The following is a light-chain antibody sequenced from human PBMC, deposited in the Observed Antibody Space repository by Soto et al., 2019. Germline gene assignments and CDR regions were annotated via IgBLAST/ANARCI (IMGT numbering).Light chain of an antibody. Sequence: EIVMTQSPATLSVSPGERATLSCRASQSVSSNLAWYQKKSGQAPRLLIYGASTRATGIPARFSGNEYGTEFTLTISSLQSEDFAVYYCQQSKSWPGVTFGPGTKVDVK. J-gene: IGKJ3*01. CDR2: GAS. CDR3: QQSKSWPGVT. CDR1: QSVSSN. V-gene: IGKV3-15*01.